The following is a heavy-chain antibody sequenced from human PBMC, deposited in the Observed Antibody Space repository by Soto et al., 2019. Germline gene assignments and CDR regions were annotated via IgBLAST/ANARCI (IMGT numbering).Heavy chain of an antibody. Sequence: GGSLRLSCAASGFTFSSYSMNWVRQAPGKGLEWVPSISSSSYIYYADSVKGRFTISRDNAKNSLYLQMNSLRAEDTAVYYCARLRANTAMVFGGWFDPWGQGTLVTVSS. CDR1: GFTFSSYS. J-gene: IGHJ5*02. CDR2: ISSSSYI. CDR3: ARLRANTAMVFGGWFDP. V-gene: IGHV3-21*01. D-gene: IGHD5-18*01.